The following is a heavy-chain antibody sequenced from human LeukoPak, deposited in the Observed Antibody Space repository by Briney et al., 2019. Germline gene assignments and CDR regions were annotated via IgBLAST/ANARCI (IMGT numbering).Heavy chain of an antibody. V-gene: IGHV3-30-3*01. CDR1: GFTFSSYA. CDR3: ARDPYYYDSSGPGFADY. J-gene: IGHJ4*02. CDR2: ISYDGSNK. D-gene: IGHD3-22*01. Sequence: GRSLRLSCAASGFTFSSYAMHWVRQAPGKGLEWVAVISYDGSNKYYADSVKGRFTISRDNSKNTLYLQMNSLRAEDTAVYYCARDPYYYDSSGPGFADYWGQGTLVTVSS.